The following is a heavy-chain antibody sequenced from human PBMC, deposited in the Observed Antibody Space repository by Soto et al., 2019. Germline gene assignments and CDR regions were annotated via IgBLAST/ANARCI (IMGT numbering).Heavy chain of an antibody. J-gene: IGHJ6*02. Sequence: QLQLQESGPGLVKPSETLSLTCTVSGGSISSSTYYWGWIRQPPGKGLEWIGTIYYSGSTYYNPSLKSRVTISVDTSKNQFSLKLSSVTAADTAVYYCARHLPDLIAAAGKPSYYYGMDVWGQGATVTVSS. V-gene: IGHV4-39*01. CDR2: IYYSGST. D-gene: IGHD6-13*01. CDR1: GGSISSSTYY. CDR3: ARHLPDLIAAAGKPSYYYGMDV.